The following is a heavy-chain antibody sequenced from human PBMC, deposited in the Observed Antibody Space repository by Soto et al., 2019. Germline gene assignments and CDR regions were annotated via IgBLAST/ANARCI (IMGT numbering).Heavy chain of an antibody. V-gene: IGHV3-33*01. Sequence: QVQLVESGGGVVQPGRSLRLSCAASGFTYGMHWVRQAPGKGLEWVAVTWYDGSNKYYADSVKGRFTISRDNSKNTLYLQMNRLRAEDRAVYYCAVEGGGAIRRSYFDYWGQGTLVTVSS. CDR1: GFTYG. CDR3: AVEGGGAIRRSYFDY. CDR2: TWYDGSNK. D-gene: IGHD2-15*01. J-gene: IGHJ4*02.